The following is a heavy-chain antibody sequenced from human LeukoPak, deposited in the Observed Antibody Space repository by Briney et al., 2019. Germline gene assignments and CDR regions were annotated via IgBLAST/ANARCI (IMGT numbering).Heavy chain of an antibody. V-gene: IGHV3-66*01. CDR3: ARGTITAAGRLDY. CDR2: LYSGGST. Sequence: PGGSLRLSCAASEITVSSNYMNWVRQAPGKGLEWVSVLYSGGSTYYADSVKGRFTISRDNSKNTLYLQLNSLRVEDTDVYYCARGTITAAGRLDYWGQGTLVTVSS. CDR1: EITVSSNY. D-gene: IGHD6-13*01. J-gene: IGHJ4*02.